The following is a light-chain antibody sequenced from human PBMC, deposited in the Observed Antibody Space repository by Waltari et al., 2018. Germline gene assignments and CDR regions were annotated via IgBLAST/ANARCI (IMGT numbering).Light chain of an antibody. CDR2: DVS. CDR1: SRDVGGYNY. Sequence: QSALTQPRSVSGSPGQSGTISCTGTSRDVGGYNYCCWYHQHPGKAPTLMIYDVSKRPSGVPDRFAGSKSGNTAALTISGLQAEDEADYYCCSYAGSYPYVFGTGTKVTVL. J-gene: IGLJ1*01. V-gene: IGLV2-11*02. CDR3: CSYAGSYPYV.